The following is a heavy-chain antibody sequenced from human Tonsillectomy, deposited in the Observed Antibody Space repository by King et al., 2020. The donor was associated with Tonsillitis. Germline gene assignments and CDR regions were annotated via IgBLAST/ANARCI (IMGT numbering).Heavy chain of an antibody. D-gene: IGHD6-19*01. CDR1: GGSISSSSYY. J-gene: IGHJ6*02. CDR3: AAPPPYSLGWYLYRNYYYGMDV. CDR2: IYYSGST. V-gene: IGHV4-39*01. Sequence: VQLQESGPGLVKPSETLSLTCTVSGGSISSSSYYWGWIRQPPGKGLEWIGSIYYSGSTYYNPSLKSRVTISVDTSKNQFSLKLSAVTAADTAVYYCAAPPPYSLGWYLYRNYYYGMDVWGQGTTVTVSS.